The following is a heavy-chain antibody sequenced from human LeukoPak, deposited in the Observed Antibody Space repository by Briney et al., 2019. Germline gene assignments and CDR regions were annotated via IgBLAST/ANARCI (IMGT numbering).Heavy chain of an antibody. D-gene: IGHD1-7*01. V-gene: IGHV4-39*07. CDR2: ICTSGST. CDR1: GGSISSSSYY. CDR3: ATSITATRYFDY. Sequence: PSETLSLTCTVSGGSISSSSYYWGWIRQPPGKGLEWIGRICTSGSTNYNPSLKSRISMTLDTSKNQFSLKLSSVTAADTAVYLCATSITATRYFDYWGQGTLVTVPS. J-gene: IGHJ4*02.